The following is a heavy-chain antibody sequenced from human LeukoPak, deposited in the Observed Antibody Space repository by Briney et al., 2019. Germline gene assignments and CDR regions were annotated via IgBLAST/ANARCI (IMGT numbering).Heavy chain of an antibody. D-gene: IGHD6-13*01. CDR1: GGSFSGYY. Sequence: SETLSLTCAVYGGSFSGYYWSWIRQPPGKGLEWIGEINHSGSTNYNPSLKSRVTISVDTSKNQFSLKLSSVTAADTAVYYCARARPPSSSWLLGSFDPWGQGTLVTVSS. CDR2: INHSGST. CDR3: ARARPPSSSWLLGSFDP. V-gene: IGHV4-34*01. J-gene: IGHJ5*02.